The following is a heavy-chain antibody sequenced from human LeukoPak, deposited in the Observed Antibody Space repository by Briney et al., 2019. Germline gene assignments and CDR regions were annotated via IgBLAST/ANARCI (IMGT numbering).Heavy chain of an antibody. J-gene: IGHJ5*02. CDR2: IYTSGST. V-gene: IGHV4-61*02. CDR3: ARDDSYYDFWSGYSGNWFDP. D-gene: IGHD3-3*01. CDR1: GGSISSGSYY. Sequence: PSETLSLTCTVSGGSISSGSYYWSWIRQPAGKGLEWIGRIYTSGSTNYNPSLKSRVTISVDTSKNQFSLKLSPVTAADTAVYYCARDDSYYDFWSGYSGNWFDPWGQGTLVTVSS.